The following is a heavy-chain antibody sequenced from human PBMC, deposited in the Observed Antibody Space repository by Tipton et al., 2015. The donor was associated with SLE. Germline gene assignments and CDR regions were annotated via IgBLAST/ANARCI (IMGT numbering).Heavy chain of an antibody. D-gene: IGHD2-15*01. V-gene: IGHV3-11*04. CDR1: GFTFSDYY. J-gene: IGHJ4*02. CDR3: AREPANCSGGSCSDY. Sequence: SLRLSCAASGFTFSDYYMSWIRQAPGKGLEWVSYISSSGSTIYYADSVKGRFTISRDNSKNTLYLQMNSLRAEDTAVYYCAREPANCSGGSCSDYWGQGTLVTVPS. CDR2: ISSSGSTI.